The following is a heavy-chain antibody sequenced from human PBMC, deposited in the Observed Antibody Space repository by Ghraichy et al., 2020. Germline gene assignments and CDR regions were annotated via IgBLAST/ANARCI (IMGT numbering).Heavy chain of an antibody. CDR1: GGSISSYY. D-gene: IGHD3-22*01. V-gene: IGHV4-59*08. CDR3: ARHYYDSSGYDY. J-gene: IGHJ4*02. Sequence: SETLSLTCTVSGGSISSYYWSWIRQPPGKGLEWIGYIYYSGSTNYNPSLKSRVTISVDTSKNQFSLKLSSVTAADTAVYYCARHYYDSSGYDYWGQGTLVTVSS. CDR2: IYYSGST.